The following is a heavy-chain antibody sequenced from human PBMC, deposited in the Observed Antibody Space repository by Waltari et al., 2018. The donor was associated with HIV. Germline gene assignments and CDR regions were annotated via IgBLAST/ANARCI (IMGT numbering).Heavy chain of an antibody. D-gene: IGHD6-13*01. V-gene: IGHV4-34*01. Sequence: QVQLQQWGAGLLKPSETLSLTCAVYGGSFSGYYWSWIRQPPGKGLEWIGEINHSGSTNYNPSLKSRVTISVDTSKNQFSLKLSSVTAADTAVYYCARGLGVRQQADYWGQGTLVTVSS. CDR3: ARGLGVRQQADY. CDR2: INHSGST. J-gene: IGHJ4*02. CDR1: GGSFSGYY.